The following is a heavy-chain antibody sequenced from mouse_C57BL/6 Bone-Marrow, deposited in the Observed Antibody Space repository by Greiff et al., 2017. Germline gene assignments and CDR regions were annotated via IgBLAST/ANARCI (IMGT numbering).Heavy chain of an antibody. CDR3: AKHMITTVVRHWYCDV. J-gene: IGHJ1*03. V-gene: IGHV2-9*01. CDR1: GFSLTSYG. D-gene: IGHD1-1*01. Sequence: PCLVAPSQSLSITCTVSGFSLTSYGVDWVRPPPGKGLEWLGVIWGGGSTNYNSALMSRLSISKDNSKSQVFLKMNSLQTDDTAMYYCAKHMITTVVRHWYCDVWGTGNTVTVAS. CDR2: IWGGGST.